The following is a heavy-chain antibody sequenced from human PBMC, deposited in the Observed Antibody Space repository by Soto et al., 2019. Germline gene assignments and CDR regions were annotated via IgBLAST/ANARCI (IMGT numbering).Heavy chain of an antibody. CDR2: IFSNDEK. CDR3: ARIRWVYNWFDP. V-gene: IGHV2-26*01. CDR1: GFSLSNARMG. D-gene: IGHD6-13*01. Sequence: QVTLKESGPVLVKPTETLTLTCTVSGFSLSNARMGVSWIRQPPGKALEWLAHIFSNDEKSYSTSLKSRLTISKDTAKSRGGGSGGGMGPVDTATYYCARIRWVYNWFDPWGQGTLVTVSS. J-gene: IGHJ5*02.